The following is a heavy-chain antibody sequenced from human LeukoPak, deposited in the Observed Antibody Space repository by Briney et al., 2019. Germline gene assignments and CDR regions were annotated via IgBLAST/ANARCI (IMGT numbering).Heavy chain of an antibody. CDR3: ARGPLFKYAMDV. V-gene: IGHV3-11*01. CDR1: GFTFSDYY. CDR2: VSSSGATI. Sequence: GGSLRLSCAASGFTFSDYYINWIRQAPGKGLEWISYVSSSGATIFYADSVRGRFTISRDNTTNSLYLQMNSLRVEDTAVYYCARGPLFKYAMDVWGHGSTVTVSS. J-gene: IGHJ6*02.